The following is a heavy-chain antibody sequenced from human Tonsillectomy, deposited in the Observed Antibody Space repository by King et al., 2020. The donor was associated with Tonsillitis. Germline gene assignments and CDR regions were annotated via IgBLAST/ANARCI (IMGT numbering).Heavy chain of an antibody. CDR1: RFSFRNYG. V-gene: IGHV3-30*18. Sequence: VQLVESGGGVVQPGRSLRLSCAASRFSFRNYGIHWVRQAPGKGLEWVAIIPYDGSNKYYADSVKGRFTVSRDNSKNTLYLQMNSLRVEDTAVYYCAKEIAAAGDSYYSYGMDVWGQGAAVTVSS. D-gene: IGHD6-13*01. J-gene: IGHJ6*02. CDR3: AKEIAAAGDSYYSYGMDV. CDR2: IPYDGSNK.